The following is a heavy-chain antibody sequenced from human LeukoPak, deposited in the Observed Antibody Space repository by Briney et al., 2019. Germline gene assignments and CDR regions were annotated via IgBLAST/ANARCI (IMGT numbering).Heavy chain of an antibody. J-gene: IGHJ4*02. CDR2: INPNSGGT. D-gene: IGHD3-22*01. CDR3: ARGGLTMILEVTEYYFDY. CDR1: GYTFTDYY. Sequence: ASVKVSCKASGYTFTDYYIHWVRQAPGQGLEWMGWINPNSGGTNYAQKFQGRVTMTRDTSISTAYMELSNLRSDDPAVYFCARGGLTMILEVTEYYFDYWGQGTLVTVSS. V-gene: IGHV1-2*02.